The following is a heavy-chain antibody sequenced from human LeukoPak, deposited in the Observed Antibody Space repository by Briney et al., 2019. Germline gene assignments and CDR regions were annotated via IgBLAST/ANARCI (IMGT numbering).Heavy chain of an antibody. CDR1: GFTFSSYS. D-gene: IGHD3-22*01. V-gene: IGHV4-39*07. Sequence: PGGSLRLSCAASGFTFSSYSMNWVRQPPGKGLEWIGSIYYSGSTYYNPSLKSRVTISVDTSKNQFSLNLSSVTAADTAVYYCARGPLSSYYYDSSGYYIRGTGYFDYWGQGILVTVSS. CDR2: IYYSGST. J-gene: IGHJ4*02. CDR3: ARGPLSSYYYDSSGYYIRGTGYFDY.